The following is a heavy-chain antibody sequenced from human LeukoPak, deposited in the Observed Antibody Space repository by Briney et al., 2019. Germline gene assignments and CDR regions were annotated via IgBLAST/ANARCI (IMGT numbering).Heavy chain of an antibody. CDR2: IIPILGIA. D-gene: IGHD3-10*01. CDR3: ARDRESKMRGSGSYWVY. V-gene: IGHV1-69*04. Sequence: GASVKVSCKASGGTFSSYAISWVRQAPGQGLEWMGRIIPILGIANYAQKFQGRVTITADKSTSTAYMELSSLRSEDTAVYYCARDRESKMRGSGSYWVYWGQGTLVTVSS. CDR1: GGTFSSYA. J-gene: IGHJ4*02.